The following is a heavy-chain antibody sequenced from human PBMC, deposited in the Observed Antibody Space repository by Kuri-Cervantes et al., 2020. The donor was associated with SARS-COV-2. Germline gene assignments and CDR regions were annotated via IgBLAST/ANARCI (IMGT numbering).Heavy chain of an antibody. D-gene: IGHD4-11*01. V-gene: IGHV1-2*02. J-gene: IGHJ6*03. Sequence: ASVKVSCKASAYTFTGYYMHWGRQAPGQGLEWLGWINPNSGGTNYAQKFQGRVTMTRDTSLSKAYMELRRLRSDDTAVYYCAGGGTTAGYYYYMDVWGKGTTVTVSS. CDR3: AGGGTTAGYYYYMDV. CDR2: INPNSGGT. CDR1: AYTFTGYY.